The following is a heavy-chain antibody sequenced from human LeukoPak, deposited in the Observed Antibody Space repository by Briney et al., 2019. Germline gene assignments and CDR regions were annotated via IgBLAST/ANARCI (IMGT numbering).Heavy chain of an antibody. CDR3: ARRDWFDP. Sequence: SQTLSLTCTVSGGSISSSSYYWGWIRQPPGKGLEWIGSIYYSGSTYYNPTLKSRVTISVDTSKNQFSLKLSSVTAEDTAVYYCARRDWFDPWGQGTLVTVSS. J-gene: IGHJ5*02. CDR2: IYYSGST. V-gene: IGHV4-39*01. CDR1: GGSISSSSYY.